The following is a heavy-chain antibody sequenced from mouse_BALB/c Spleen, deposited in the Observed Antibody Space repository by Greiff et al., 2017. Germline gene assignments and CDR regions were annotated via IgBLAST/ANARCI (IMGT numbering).Heavy chain of an antibody. V-gene: IGHV5-4*02. Sequence: VQLKESGGGLVKPGGSLKLSCAASGFTFSDYYMYWVRQTPEKRLEWVATISDGGSYTYYPDSVKGRFTISRDNAKNNLYLQMSSLKSEDTAMYYCARDGKAWFAYWGQGTLVTVSA. CDR3: ARDGKAWFAY. D-gene: IGHD4-1*01. CDR2: ISDGGSYT. J-gene: IGHJ3*01. CDR1: GFTFSDYY.